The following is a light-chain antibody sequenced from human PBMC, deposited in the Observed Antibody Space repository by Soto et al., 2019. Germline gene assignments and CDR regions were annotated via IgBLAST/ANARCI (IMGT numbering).Light chain of an antibody. J-gene: IGLJ2*01. CDR1: TSNIGSNY. CDR2: RDN. V-gene: IGLV1-47*01. Sequence: QSVLTQSPSVSGTPGQRVTISCSGSTSNIGSNYVSWYQHLPGTAPKLLISRDNQRPAGVPDRFSGSKSATSASLAISGLRSGDEGDYYCAAWDDRLNVVFGGRTKLTVL. CDR3: AAWDDRLNVV.